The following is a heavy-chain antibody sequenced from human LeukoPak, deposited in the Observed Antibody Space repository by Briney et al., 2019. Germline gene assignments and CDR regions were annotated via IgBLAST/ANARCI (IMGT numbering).Heavy chain of an antibody. Sequence: GGSLRLSCAASGFTFSSYGMPWVRQAPGKGLEWVADVCEDGSQKNYVDSVKGRFTISRDNAKNPLYLQMSSLRDEDTAVYYCARDRFIAARQGSWCAPRGQGALVSVSS. CDR1: GFTFSSYG. V-gene: IGHV3-33*01. CDR2: VCEDGSQK. D-gene: IGHD6-6*01. J-gene: IGHJ5*02. CDR3: ARDRFIAARQGSWCAP.